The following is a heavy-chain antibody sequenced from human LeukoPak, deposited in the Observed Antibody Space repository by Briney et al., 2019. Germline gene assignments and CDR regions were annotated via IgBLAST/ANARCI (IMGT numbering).Heavy chain of an antibody. J-gene: IGHJ4*02. V-gene: IGHV4-59*08. CDR3: ARAGYSSGWYGPYYFDY. CDR2: IYYSGST. Sequence: PSETLSLTCTVSGGSISSYYWSWIRQPPGKGLEWIGYIYYSGSTNYNPSLKSRATISVDTSKNQFSLKLSSVTAADTAVYYCARAGYSSGWYGPYYFDYWGQGTLVTVSS. D-gene: IGHD6-19*01. CDR1: GGSISSYY.